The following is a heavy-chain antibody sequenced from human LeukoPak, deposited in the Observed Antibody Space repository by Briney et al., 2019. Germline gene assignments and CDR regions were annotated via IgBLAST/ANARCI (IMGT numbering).Heavy chain of an antibody. D-gene: IGHD5-18*01. J-gene: IGHJ4*02. CDR2: ISYDGSNK. CDR1: GFTFSSYG. CDR3: AKGYSYADY. V-gene: IGHV3-30*18. Sequence: GGSLRLSCAASGFTFSSYGMHWVRQAPGKGLEGVAVISYDGSNKYYADSVQGRFTIARDNSKKTLCLQMNSLRAEDTAVYYCAKGYSYADYWGQGTLVTVSS.